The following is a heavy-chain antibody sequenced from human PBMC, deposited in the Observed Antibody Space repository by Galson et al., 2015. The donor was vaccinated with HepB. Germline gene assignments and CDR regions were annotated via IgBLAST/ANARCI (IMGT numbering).Heavy chain of an antibody. CDR2: ITDSGTGI. CDR1: GFTFANYA. Sequence: SLRLSCAASGFTFANYAFSWVRQAPGEGLDWVSGITDSGTGIYYADSVKGRFTMSRDNSRNTLYLQMNYLRAEDTAIYYCARDYRYYDFWSGYQNNWFDPWGQGTLVTVSS. J-gene: IGHJ5*02. CDR3: ARDYRYYDFWSGYQNNWFDP. D-gene: IGHD3-3*01. V-gene: IGHV3-23*01.